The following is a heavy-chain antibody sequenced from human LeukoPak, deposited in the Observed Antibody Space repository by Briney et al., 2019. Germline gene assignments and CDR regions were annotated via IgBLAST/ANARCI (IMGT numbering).Heavy chain of an antibody. CDR1: GYTFTSYG. CDR2: ISAYNGNT. Sequence: GASVKVSCKASGYTFTSYGISWVRQAPGQGLEWMGWISAYNGNTNYAQKLQGRVAMTTDTSTSTAYMELRSLRSDDTAVYYCARETIRYDFSPKNYGMDVWGQGTTVTVSS. D-gene: IGHD3-3*01. CDR3: ARETIRYDFSPKNYGMDV. J-gene: IGHJ6*02. V-gene: IGHV1-18*01.